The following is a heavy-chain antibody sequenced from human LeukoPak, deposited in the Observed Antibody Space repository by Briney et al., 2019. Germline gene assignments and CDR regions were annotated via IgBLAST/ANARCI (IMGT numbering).Heavy chain of an antibody. D-gene: IGHD3-3*01. CDR1: GYTFTGYY. Sequence: ASVKVSCKASGYTFTGYYMHWVRQAPGQGLEWMGWINPNSGGTNYAQKFQGRVTMTRDTSISIAYMELSRLRSDDTAVYYCARVESKEWLFFDYWGQGTLVTVSS. CDR3: ARVESKEWLFFDY. CDR2: INPNSGGT. V-gene: IGHV1-2*02. J-gene: IGHJ4*02.